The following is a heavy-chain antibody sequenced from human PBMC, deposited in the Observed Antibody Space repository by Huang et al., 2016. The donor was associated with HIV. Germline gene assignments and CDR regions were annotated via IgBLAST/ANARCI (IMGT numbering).Heavy chain of an antibody. D-gene: IGHD6-19*01. J-gene: IGHJ6*02. CDR2: IYYSWTT. Sequence: LQLQESGPGLVKSSETLSLICTVSGGSISCSSYYGGWICQPPGTGPEGIGSIYYSWTTYYNPPLKSRVTISVDTSKNQFSLKVNSVTAADTAVYYCARHGRVAGHYYNNMDVWGRGTTVTVSS. V-gene: IGHV4-39*01. CDR1: GGSISCSSYY. CDR3: ARHGRVAGHYYNNMDV.